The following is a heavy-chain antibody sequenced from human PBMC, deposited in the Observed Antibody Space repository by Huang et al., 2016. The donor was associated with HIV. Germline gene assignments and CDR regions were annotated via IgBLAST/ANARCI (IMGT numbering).Heavy chain of an antibody. Sequence: EVQLVESGGGLVQPGGSLRLSCAASGFTFSSYWMHWVRQAPGKGVGWCSRINRYGSSAGYAESVKGRFTISRDNAKNTLYLQMNSLRAEDTAVYYCVRDPRIQSWLNYFDYWGQGTLVSVSS. J-gene: IGHJ4*02. CDR2: INRYGSSA. V-gene: IGHV3-74*01. CDR1: GFTFSSYW. CDR3: VRDPRIQSWLNYFDY. D-gene: IGHD3-22*01.